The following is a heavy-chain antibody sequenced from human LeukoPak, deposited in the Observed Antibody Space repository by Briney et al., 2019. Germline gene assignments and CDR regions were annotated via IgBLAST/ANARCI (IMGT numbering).Heavy chain of an antibody. CDR3: AKVGEYYYGSGSYPPFDY. Sequence: GGSLRLSCAASGFTFSSYAMSWVRQAPGKGLEWVSAISGSGGSTYYADSVKGRFTISRDNSKNTLYLQMNSLRAEDTAVYYCAKVGEYYYGSGSYPPFDYWGQGTLVTVSS. CDR2: ISGSGGST. CDR1: GFTFSSYA. V-gene: IGHV3-23*01. D-gene: IGHD3-10*01. J-gene: IGHJ4*02.